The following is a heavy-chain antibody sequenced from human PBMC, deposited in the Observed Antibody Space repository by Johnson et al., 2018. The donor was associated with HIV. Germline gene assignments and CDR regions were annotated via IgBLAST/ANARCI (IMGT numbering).Heavy chain of an antibody. CDR3: TRGRSSGWYGTAFDI. CDR2: IRSRAYGGTT. V-gene: IGHV3-49*04. Sequence: VQLVESGGDLVQPGRSLRLSCSASGFTFGDYAMSWVRQAPGKGLEWVGFIRSRAYGGTTDYAASVKGRFSISRDYSKSIAYLQMNSLKTEDTAVYYCTRGRSSGWYGTAFDIWGQGTMVTVSS. D-gene: IGHD6-19*01. J-gene: IGHJ3*02. CDR1: GFTFGDYA.